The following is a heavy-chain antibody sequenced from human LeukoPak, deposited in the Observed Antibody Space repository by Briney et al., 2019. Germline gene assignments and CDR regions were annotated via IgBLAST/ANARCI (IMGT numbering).Heavy chain of an antibody. Sequence: GGSLCLSCAAPGFTFSSYDRSWVGQAQGRGLGGCSAISVSGGSKYYPASVKGRFTISRDNSKNTLFLQMNSLRAEDTAVYSCAKGYIWDSSGFQGFDPWGQGTLVTVSS. CDR2: ISVSGGSK. CDR1: GFTFSSYD. D-gene: IGHD6-19*01. J-gene: IGHJ5*02. CDR3: AKGYIWDSSGFQGFDP. V-gene: IGHV3-23*01.